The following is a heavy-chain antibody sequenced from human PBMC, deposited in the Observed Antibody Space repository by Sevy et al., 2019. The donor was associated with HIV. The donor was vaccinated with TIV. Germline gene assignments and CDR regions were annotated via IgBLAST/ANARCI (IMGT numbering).Heavy chain of an antibody. J-gene: IGHJ4*02. CDR2: INPNSGGT. D-gene: IGHD3-10*01. V-gene: IGHV1-2*06. Sequence: ASVKVSCKASGYTFTGYYMHWVRQAPGQGLEWMGRINPNSGGTNYAQKFQGRVTMTRDTSISTAYMELSRLRSDDTAVYYCARDFPAMVRGVIMEDYWGQGTLVTVSS. CDR3: ARDFPAMVRGVIMEDY. CDR1: GYTFTGYY.